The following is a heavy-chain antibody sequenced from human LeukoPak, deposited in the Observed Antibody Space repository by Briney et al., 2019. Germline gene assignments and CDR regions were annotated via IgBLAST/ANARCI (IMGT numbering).Heavy chain of an antibody. CDR1: GFTFSDYW. Sequence: PGESRRLSCAASGFTFSDYWMSWVRQAPGKGLEWVANIQQEGSEKYYVDSVKGRFTISRDNAKKSLFLQVSSLRGEDTAVYYCARDRGFSYGIDFWGQGTLVTVSS. CDR3: ARDRGFSYGIDF. D-gene: IGHD5-18*01. CDR2: IQQEGSEK. V-gene: IGHV3-7*04. J-gene: IGHJ4*02.